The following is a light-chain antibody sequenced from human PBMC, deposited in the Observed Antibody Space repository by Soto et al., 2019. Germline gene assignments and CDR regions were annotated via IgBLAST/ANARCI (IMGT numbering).Light chain of an antibody. Sequence: QSVLTQPASVSGSPGHSINISCTGTGSDVGGYNYVSWYQHHPGKAPKLIIYDVSNRPSGVSNPFSGSKSGNTASLTISGLQPEDEADYYCSSYTTSNTRQIVFGTGTRSPS. CDR3: SSYTTSNTRQIV. CDR1: GSDVGGYNY. CDR2: DVS. V-gene: IGLV2-14*03. J-gene: IGLJ1*01.